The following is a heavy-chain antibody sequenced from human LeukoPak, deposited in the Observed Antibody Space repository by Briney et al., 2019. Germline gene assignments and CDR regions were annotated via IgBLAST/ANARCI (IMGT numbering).Heavy chain of an antibody. J-gene: IGHJ3*02. Sequence: ASVKVSCKTSGYTFTGYYMHWVRQAPGQGLEWMGWINPNSGGTNYAQKFQGRVTMTRDTSISTAYMELSRLRSDDTAVYYCARTEIVVVVAATPGAFDIWGQGTMVTVSS. CDR3: ARTEIVVVVAATPGAFDI. D-gene: IGHD2-15*01. V-gene: IGHV1-2*02. CDR2: INPNSGGT. CDR1: GYTFTGYY.